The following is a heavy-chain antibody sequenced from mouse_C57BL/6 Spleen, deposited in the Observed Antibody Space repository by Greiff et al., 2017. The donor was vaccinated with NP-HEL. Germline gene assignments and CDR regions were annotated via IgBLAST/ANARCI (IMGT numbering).Heavy chain of an antibody. CDR2: INYDGSST. CDR3: ARVPDGSPYFDY. V-gene: IGHV5-16*01. CDR1: GFTFSDYY. Sequence: EVQVVESEGGLVQPGSSMKLSCTASGFTFSDYYMAWVRQVPEKGLEWVANINYDGSSTYYLDSLKSRFIISRDNAKNILYLQMSSLKSEDTATYYCARVPDGSPYFDYWGQGTTLTVSS. J-gene: IGHJ2*01. D-gene: IGHD1-1*02.